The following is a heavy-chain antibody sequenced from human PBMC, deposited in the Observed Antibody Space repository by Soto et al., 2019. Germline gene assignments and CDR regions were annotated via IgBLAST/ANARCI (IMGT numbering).Heavy chain of an antibody. CDR1: VYSFTSYW. CDR2: IYPGDSDT. V-gene: IGHV5-51*01. D-gene: IGHD6-19*01. J-gene: IGHJ5*02. CDR3: ARSRGLVKGGDLWFDP. Sequence: GESLKISCKGSVYSFTSYWIGWVRQMPGKGLEWMGIIYPGDSDTRYSPSFQGQVTISADKSISTAYLQWSSLKASDTAMYYCARSRGLVKGGDLWFDPWGQGTLVTVSS.